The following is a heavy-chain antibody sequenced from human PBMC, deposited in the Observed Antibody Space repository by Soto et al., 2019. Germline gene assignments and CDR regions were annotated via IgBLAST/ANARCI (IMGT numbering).Heavy chain of an antibody. V-gene: IGHV4-34*01. CDR2: INYSGRV. D-gene: IGHD3-10*01. CDR3: ASSYGSGSGVFDY. J-gene: IGHJ4*02. Sequence: SETLPVTCAVYCASFSGNYWSWIRQTPGKRLEWIGHINYSGRVTYNPSLESRTTISGDTSRNYLSLNLTSVTAADTAVYYCASSYGSGSGVFDYWGQGTSVT. CDR1: CASFSGNY.